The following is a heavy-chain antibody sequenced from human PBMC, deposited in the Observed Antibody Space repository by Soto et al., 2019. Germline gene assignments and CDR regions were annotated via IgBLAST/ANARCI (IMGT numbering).Heavy chain of an antibody. CDR3: ARFSYDFWSALGSYGMDV. J-gene: IGHJ6*02. Sequence: WSWIRQHPGKGLEWIGYTYYSGNPYYNPSLKSRVTISVDTSKNQFSLNLSSVTAADTAVYYCARFSYDFWSALGSYGMDVWGQGTTVTVSS. D-gene: IGHD3-3*01. CDR2: TYYSGNP. V-gene: IGHV4-31*02.